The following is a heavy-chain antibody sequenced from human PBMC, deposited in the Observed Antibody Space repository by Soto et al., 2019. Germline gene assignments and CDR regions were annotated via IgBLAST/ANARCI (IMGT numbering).Heavy chain of an antibody. CDR2: IYHSGST. CDR3: AAGGGLPRYF. J-gene: IGHJ4*02. D-gene: IGHD5-12*01. Sequence: SETLSLTCAVSGGSISSSNWWSWVRQPPGKGLEWIGEIYHSGSTNYNPSLKSRVTISVDRSKNQFSLKLSSVTAADTALYYCAAGGGLPRYFWGKGNLDTVSS. V-gene: IGHV4-4*02. CDR1: GGSISSSNW.